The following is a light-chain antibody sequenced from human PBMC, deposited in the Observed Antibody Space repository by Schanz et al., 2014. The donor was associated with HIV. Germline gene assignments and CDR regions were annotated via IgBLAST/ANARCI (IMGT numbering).Light chain of an antibody. J-gene: IGKJ1*01. V-gene: IGKV3-20*01. Sequence: EIVMTQSPATLSVSPGERATLSCRASQSVNSNLAWYQQKTGQAPRLLIYGASSRATGIPDRFSGSGSGTDFTLTISRLEPEDFAVYYCQQYGSSPRTFGQGTKVEIK. CDR3: QQYGSSPRT. CDR1: QSVNSN. CDR2: GAS.